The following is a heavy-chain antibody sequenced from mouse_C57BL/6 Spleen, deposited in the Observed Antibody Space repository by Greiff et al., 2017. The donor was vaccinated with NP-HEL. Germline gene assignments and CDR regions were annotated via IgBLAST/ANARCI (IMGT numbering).Heavy chain of an antibody. CDR2: FYPGSGSI. D-gene: IGHD1-1*01. J-gene: IGHJ3*01. CDR3: ARHGHYYGSSYPAWFAY. V-gene: IGHV1-62-2*01. Sequence: QVHVKQSGAELVKPGASVKLSCKASGYTFTEYTIHWVKQRSGQGLEWIGWFYPGSGSIKYNEKFKDKATLTADKSSSTVYMGLSRLTSEDSAVYFCARHGHYYGSSYPAWFAYWGQGTLVTVSA. CDR1: GYTFTEYT.